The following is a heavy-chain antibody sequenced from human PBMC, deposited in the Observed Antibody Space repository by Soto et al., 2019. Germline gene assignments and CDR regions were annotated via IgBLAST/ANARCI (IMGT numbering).Heavy chain of an antibody. V-gene: IGHV3-30*04. CDR1: GFTFSRHT. Sequence: QVQLEESGGGMVQPGRSLRLSCAASGFTFSRHTMHWVRQAPGKGLEWMASISYDGSNKYYADSVKGRFTISRDNSKXTLXVQMDSLRAEDTAVYYCARDRLRLGELSLLGYFDYWGQGTLVTVSS. CDR2: ISYDGSNK. D-gene: IGHD3-16*02. J-gene: IGHJ4*02. CDR3: ARDRLRLGELSLLGYFDY.